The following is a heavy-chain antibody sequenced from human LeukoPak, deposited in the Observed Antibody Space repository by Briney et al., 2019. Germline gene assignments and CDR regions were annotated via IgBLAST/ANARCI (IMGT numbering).Heavy chain of an antibody. Sequence: GGSLRLSCAASGFTFSDYYMSWIRQAPGKELEWVSYISSSGSTIYYADSVKARFTISRDNAKNSLYLQMNSLRAEDTAVYYCAREMWRGLVDYWGQGTLVTVSS. J-gene: IGHJ4*02. V-gene: IGHV3-11*01. CDR1: GFTFSDYY. CDR2: ISSSGSTI. CDR3: AREMWRGLVDY. D-gene: IGHD3-3*01.